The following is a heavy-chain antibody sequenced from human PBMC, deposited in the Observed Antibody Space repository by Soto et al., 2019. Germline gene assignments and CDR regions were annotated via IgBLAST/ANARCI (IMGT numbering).Heavy chain of an antibody. CDR2: IYYSGST. D-gene: IGHD3-3*01. J-gene: IGHJ6*02. Sequence: LSLTCTVSGGSISSYYWSWIRQPPGKGLEWIGYIYYSGSTNYNPSLKSRVTISVDTSKNQFSLKLSSVTAADTAVYYCARAWSGYYSYYYGMDVWGQGTTVTVSS. V-gene: IGHV4-59*01. CDR3: ARAWSGYYSYYYGMDV. CDR1: GGSISSYY.